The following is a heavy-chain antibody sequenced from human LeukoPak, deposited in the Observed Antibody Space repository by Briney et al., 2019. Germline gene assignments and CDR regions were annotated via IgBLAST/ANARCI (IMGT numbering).Heavy chain of an antibody. CDR2: IHYTGAT. V-gene: IGHV4-34*01. CDR3: ARGNILSGYCFDF. Sequence: NPSETLSLTCAVYGGSITGYYWSWIRQPPGKGLEWVGEIHYTGATSYNPSLKSRATISIDTSKSQVSLKLSSVTAADTAVYYCARGNILSGYCFDFWGQGALVTVSS. CDR1: GGSITGYY. J-gene: IGHJ4*02. D-gene: IGHD3-9*01.